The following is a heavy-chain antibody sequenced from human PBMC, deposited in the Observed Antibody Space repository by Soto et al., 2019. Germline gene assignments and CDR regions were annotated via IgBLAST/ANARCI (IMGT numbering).Heavy chain of an antibody. D-gene: IGHD2-2*01. Sequence: SETLSLTCTVSSAPVSSSTYTWGWIRQPPGKGLEWIGSIYYSGSTYYNPSLNSRVTISVDTSKNQFSLKVTSVTAADTAVYYCARLHGYCISSSCHGHYAMDVWGQGTTVTVSS. CDR3: ARLHGYCISSSCHGHYAMDV. V-gene: IGHV4-39*01. CDR2: IYYSGST. J-gene: IGHJ6*02. CDR1: SAPVSSSTYT.